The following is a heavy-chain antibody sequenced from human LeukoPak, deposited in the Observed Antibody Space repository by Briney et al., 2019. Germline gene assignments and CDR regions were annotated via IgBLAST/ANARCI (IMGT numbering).Heavy chain of an antibody. V-gene: IGHV3-48*03. CDR3: AREGWLDP. J-gene: IGHJ5*02. CDR2: ISSSGSTI. CDR1: GFTFSTYE. Sequence: GGSLRLSCAASGFTFSTYEMNWVRQAPGKGLEWVSYISSSGSTIYYADSVKGRFTISRDNAKSSLYLRINSLRVEDTAVYYCAREGWLDPWGQGTLVIVPS.